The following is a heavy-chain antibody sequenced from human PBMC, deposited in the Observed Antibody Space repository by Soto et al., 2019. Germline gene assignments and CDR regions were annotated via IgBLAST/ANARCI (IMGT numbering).Heavy chain of an antibody. D-gene: IGHD3-22*01. J-gene: IGHJ5*01. Sequence: ASVKVSCKAFGYSFSYYGINWVRQAPGQGLEWMGWSNPYNGHKNYAQKFADRLTMTTDTSTATVFMELRNLKSDDTAVYYCVRDRLRGYDNSGFYSWG. CDR2: SNPYNGHK. CDR1: GYSFSYYG. CDR3: VRDRLRGYDNSGFYS. V-gene: IGHV1-18*01.